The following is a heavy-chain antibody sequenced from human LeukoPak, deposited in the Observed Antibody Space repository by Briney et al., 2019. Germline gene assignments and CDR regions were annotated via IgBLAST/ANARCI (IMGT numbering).Heavy chain of an antibody. CDR1: GFTFSSYT. D-gene: IGHD3-9*01. J-gene: IGHJ4*02. Sequence: GGSLRLSCAASGFTFSSYTMNWVRQAPGKGLEWVSGISWNSGSISYADSVKGRFTISRDNAKNSLNLQMNSLRAEDTALYYCAKDGNYDILTPLDYWGQGTLVTVSS. V-gene: IGHV3-9*01. CDR2: ISWNSGSI. CDR3: AKDGNYDILTPLDY.